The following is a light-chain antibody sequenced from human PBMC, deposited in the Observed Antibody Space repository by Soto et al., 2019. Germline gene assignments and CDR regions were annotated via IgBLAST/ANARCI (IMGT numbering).Light chain of an antibody. CDR3: QQYIRWPLT. V-gene: IGKV3-15*01. CDR1: QSITRRY. Sequence: LTQSPGTLSLSPGERATLSCRASQSITRRYLAWYQQKPGQAPRLLIYGASTRATGTPARFSGSGSGTEFTLTISSLQSEDFAVYYCQQYIRWPLTFGGGTKVDNK. J-gene: IGKJ4*01. CDR2: GAS.